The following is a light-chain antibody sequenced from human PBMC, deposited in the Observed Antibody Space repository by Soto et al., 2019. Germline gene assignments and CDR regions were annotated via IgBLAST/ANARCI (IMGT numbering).Light chain of an antibody. CDR2: DAS. V-gene: IGKV1-5*01. J-gene: IGKJ1*01. Sequence: DIQMTQSPSTLSASVGDRVTITCRASQSISSWLAWYQQKPGKAPKVLIFDASSLESGAPARFSGSGSGTEFTLTISSLQPEDFATYHCQQYETFSGTFGPGTKVDIK. CDR1: QSISSW. CDR3: QQYETFSGT.